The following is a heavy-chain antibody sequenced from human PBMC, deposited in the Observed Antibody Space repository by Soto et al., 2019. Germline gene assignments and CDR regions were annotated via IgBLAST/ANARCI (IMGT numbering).Heavy chain of an antibody. D-gene: IGHD2-2*01. J-gene: IGHJ4*02. CDR3: ASPEDFFDY. CDR1: GVSLTSGTYY. Sequence: QVQLQESGPGLVKPSQTLSLTCSVSGVSLTSGTYYWSWIRQHPGKGLEWIGYIFYSGSTDYNPSLQSRVNLSVDTSRNQFSLKLSSVTAADTAVYYCASPEDFFDYWGQGTRVTVSS. CDR2: IFYSGST. V-gene: IGHV4-31*03.